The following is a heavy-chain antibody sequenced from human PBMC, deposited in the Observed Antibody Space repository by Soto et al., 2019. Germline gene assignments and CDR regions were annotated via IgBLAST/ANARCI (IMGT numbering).Heavy chain of an antibody. CDR3: ARDRGSYAPDY. Sequence: QVQLVQSGAEVKKPGASVKVSCKASGYTFTSYGISWVRQAPGQGLEWMGWISAYNGNTNYAQKLKGRVTMTTDTSTSTAYRELRRLRSDETAVYYCARDRGSYAPDYWGQGTLVTVSS. CDR2: ISAYNGNT. J-gene: IGHJ4*02. V-gene: IGHV1-18*01. CDR1: GYTFTSYG. D-gene: IGHD1-26*01.